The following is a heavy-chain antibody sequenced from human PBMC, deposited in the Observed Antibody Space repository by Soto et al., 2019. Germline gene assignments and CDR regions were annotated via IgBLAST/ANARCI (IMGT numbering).Heavy chain of an antibody. CDR2: INPSGGST. CDR3: ARGLYSSSDIWFDP. V-gene: IGHV1-46*01. J-gene: IGHJ5*02. D-gene: IGHD6-6*01. CDR1: AYTLTSFS. Sequence: QVQLVQSGAEVRKPGASVKVSCKASAYTLTSFSMHWVRQAPGQGLEWMGIINPSGGSTSYAQKFQGRVTMTRDTSTSTVYMELSSLISKDTAVYYCARGLYSSSDIWFDPWGQGTLVTVSS.